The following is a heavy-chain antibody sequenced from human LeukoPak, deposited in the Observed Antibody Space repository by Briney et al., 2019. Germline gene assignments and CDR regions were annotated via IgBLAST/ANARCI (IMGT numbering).Heavy chain of an antibody. V-gene: IGHV3-23*01. CDR3: ARESPLYYYDSSGLFDY. CDR1: GFTFSNYA. J-gene: IGHJ4*02. CDR2: ISGSGDST. D-gene: IGHD3-22*01. Sequence: GGSLRLSCAASGFTFSNYAMRWVRQAPGKGLEWVSGISGSGDSTYYADSVKGRSTISRDNSKNTLYLQINSLRAEDTAVYYCARESPLYYYDSSGLFDYWGQGTLVTVSS.